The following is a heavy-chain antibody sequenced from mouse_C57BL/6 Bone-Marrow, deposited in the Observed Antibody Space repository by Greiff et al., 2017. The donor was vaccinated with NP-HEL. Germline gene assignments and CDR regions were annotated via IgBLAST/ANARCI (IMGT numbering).Heavy chain of an antibody. CDR2: IYPGSGST. CDR3: ARGTTVVARYYYYAMDY. CDR1: GYTFTSYW. Sequence: VQLQQPGAELVKPGASVKMSCKASGYTFTSYWITWVKQRPGQGLEWIGDIYPGSGSTNYNEKFKSKATLTVDTSSSTAYMQLSSLTSEDSAVYYCARGTTVVARYYYYAMDYWGQGTSVTVSS. D-gene: IGHD1-1*01. J-gene: IGHJ4*01. V-gene: IGHV1-55*01.